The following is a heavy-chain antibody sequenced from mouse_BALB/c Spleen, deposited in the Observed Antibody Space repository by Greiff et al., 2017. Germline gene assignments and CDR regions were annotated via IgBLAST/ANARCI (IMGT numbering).Heavy chain of an antibody. CDR2: INPNNGGT. J-gene: IGHJ2*01. CDR3: TRSGLRSYYFDY. D-gene: IGHD2-4*01. V-gene: IGHV1S81*02. CDR1: GYTFTSYY. Sequence: VQLQESGAELVKPGASVKLSCKASGYTFTSYYMYWVKQRPGQGLEWIGEINPNNGGTNFNEKFKSKATLTVDKSSSTAYMQLSSLTSEDSAVYYCTRSGLRSYYFDYWGQGTTLTVSS.